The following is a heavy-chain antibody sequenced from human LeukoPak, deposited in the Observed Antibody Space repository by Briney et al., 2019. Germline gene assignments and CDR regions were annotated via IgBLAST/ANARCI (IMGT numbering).Heavy chain of an antibody. J-gene: IGHJ6*02. CDR2: IYYSGST. CDR1: GGSISSYY. Sequence: PSETLSLTCTVSGGSISSYYWSWIRQPPGKGLEWIGYIYYSGSTDYNPSLKSRVTISVDTSKNQFSLNLSSVTAADTAVYYCARAPSDSSGYYYYYYGIDVWGQGTTVTVSS. CDR3: ARAPSDSSGYYYYYYGIDV. V-gene: IGHV4-59*01. D-gene: IGHD3-22*01.